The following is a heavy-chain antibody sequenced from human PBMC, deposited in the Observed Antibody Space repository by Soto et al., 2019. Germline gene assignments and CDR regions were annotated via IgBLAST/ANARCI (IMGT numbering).Heavy chain of an antibody. J-gene: IGHJ6*03. Sequence: SDTLSLTCAVYGGSFSGYYWSWIRQPPGKGLEWIGEINHSGSTNYNPSLKSRVTISVDTSKNQFSLKLSSVTAADTAVYYCASSPPTTLDYYYYYMDVWGKGTTVTVSS. CDR2: INHSGST. D-gene: IGHD5-12*01. CDR1: GGSFSGYY. V-gene: IGHV4-34*01. CDR3: ASSPPTTLDYYYYYMDV.